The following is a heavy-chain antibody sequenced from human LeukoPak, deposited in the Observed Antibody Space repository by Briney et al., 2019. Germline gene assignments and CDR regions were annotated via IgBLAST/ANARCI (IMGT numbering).Heavy chain of an antibody. CDR2: IPYDGSNK. V-gene: IGHV3-30*04. D-gene: IGHD1-26*01. CDR3: ASEVGATLSWYYFDY. Sequence: GGSLRLSCAASGFTFSSYAMHWVRQAPGKGLEWVAVIPYDGSNKYYADSVKGRFTISRDNSKNTLYLQMNSLRAEDTAVYYCASEVGATLSWYYFDYWGQGTLVTVSS. CDR1: GFTFSSYA. J-gene: IGHJ4*02.